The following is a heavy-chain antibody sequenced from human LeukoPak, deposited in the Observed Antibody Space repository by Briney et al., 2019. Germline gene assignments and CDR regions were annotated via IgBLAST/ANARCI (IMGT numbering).Heavy chain of an antibody. D-gene: IGHD6-13*01. CDR3: ARIRGIAAAGDY. CDR1: GFTFSSYW. CDR2: IKQDGSEK. J-gene: IGHJ4*02. Sequence: GGSLRLSCAASGFTFSSYWMSWVRQPPGKGLEWVANIKQDGSEKYYVDSVKGRFTISRDNARNSLYLQMNSLTAEDTAVYYCARIRGIAAAGDYWGQGALVTVSS. V-gene: IGHV3-7*04.